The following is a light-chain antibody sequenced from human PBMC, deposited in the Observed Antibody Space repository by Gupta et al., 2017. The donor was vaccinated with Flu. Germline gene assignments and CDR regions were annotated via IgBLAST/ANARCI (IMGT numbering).Light chain of an antibody. CDR3: QVGDGSRDLEV. Sequence: SYVLTQPPSVSVAPGQTARITCGGNDIGRFSVHWYQQKPGQAPVLVVRDNNDRPSGIPDRFSGSNSGTTATLTISGAEAGDEADYYCQVGDGSRDLEVFGGGTKLAVL. J-gene: IGLJ2*01. CDR2: DNN. CDR1: DIGRFS. V-gene: IGLV3-21*02.